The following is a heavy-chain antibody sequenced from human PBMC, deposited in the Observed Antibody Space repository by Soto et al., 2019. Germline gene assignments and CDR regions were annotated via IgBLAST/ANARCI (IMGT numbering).Heavy chain of an antibody. CDR1: GFTFSSYG. J-gene: IGHJ4*02. D-gene: IGHD4-17*01. V-gene: IGHV3-30*18. CDR2: ILYDGSNK. Sequence: GGSLRLSCAASGFTFSSYGMHWVHQAPGKGLEWVAVILYDGSNKYYADSVKGRFTISRDNSKNTLYLQMNSLRAEDTAVYYCAKDRGALRWSEEHYYFDYWGQGTLVTVSS. CDR3: AKDRGALRWSEEHYYFDY.